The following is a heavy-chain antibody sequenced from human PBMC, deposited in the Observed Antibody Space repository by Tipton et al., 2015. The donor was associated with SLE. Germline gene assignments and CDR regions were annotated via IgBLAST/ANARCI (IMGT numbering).Heavy chain of an antibody. V-gene: IGHV5-51*01. CDR1: GYSFTNYW. D-gene: IGHD6-13*01. CDR3: ARRGVIAAAGTGWYFDL. CDR2: IYPGDSDT. Sequence: QLVQSGAEVKKPGESLRISCKGSGYSFTNYWISWVRQMPGKGLEWMGIIYPGDSDTRYSPSFQGQVTISADKSISTAYLQWSSLKASDTAMYYCARRGVIAAAGTGWYFDLWGRGTLVTVSS. J-gene: IGHJ2*01.